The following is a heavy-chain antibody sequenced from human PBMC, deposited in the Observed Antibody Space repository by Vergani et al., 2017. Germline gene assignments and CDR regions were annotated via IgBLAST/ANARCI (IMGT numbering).Heavy chain of an antibody. D-gene: IGHD5-12*01. J-gene: IGHJ1*01. V-gene: IGHV4-34*01. Sequence: QVQLQQWGAGLLKPSETLSLTCAVYGGSFSGYYWSWIRQPPGKGLEWIGEINHSGSTNYNASLKSRVTISVDTSKNQFSLKLSSVTAADTAVYYCARGTGYALAEYFQHWGQGTLVTVSS. CDR1: GGSFSGYY. CDR3: ARGTGYALAEYFQH. CDR2: INHSGST.